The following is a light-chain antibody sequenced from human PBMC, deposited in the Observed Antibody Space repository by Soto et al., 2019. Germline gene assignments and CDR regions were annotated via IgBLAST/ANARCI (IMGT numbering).Light chain of an antibody. CDR3: AAWDDSLSRVV. CDR1: SSNIKTNY. V-gene: IGLV1-47*01. CDR2: RNN. J-gene: IGLJ3*02. Sequence: QSVLTQPPSASGTPGQRVTVSCSGSSSNIKTNYVYWYQRLPGTAPKLLIFRNNPRPSGVTDRLSGSKSDTSASLAISGLRSEDEADYFCAAWDDSLSRVVFGGGTKLTVL.